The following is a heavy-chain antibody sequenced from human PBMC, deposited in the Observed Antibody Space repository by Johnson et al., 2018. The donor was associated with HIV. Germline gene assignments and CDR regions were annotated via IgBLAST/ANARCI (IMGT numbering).Heavy chain of an antibody. J-gene: IGHJ3*01. Sequence: VQLVESGGGVVRPGRSLRLSCGASRLSFDDYGMSWVRQAPGKGLEWVSGINWNGGSIGYADSVKGRFTISRDNSKNTLDLQMNILRTEDTAVYYCAKDSKRELVQGKDAFDFWGQGTMVIVSS. D-gene: IGHD4-11*01. CDR2: INWNGGSI. CDR3: AKDSKRELVQGKDAFDF. V-gene: IGHV3-20*04. CDR1: RLSFDDYG.